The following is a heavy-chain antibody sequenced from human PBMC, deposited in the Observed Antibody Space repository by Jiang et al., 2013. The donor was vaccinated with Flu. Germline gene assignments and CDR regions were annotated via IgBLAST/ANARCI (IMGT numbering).Heavy chain of an antibody. CDR3: AKGCHDYGDYGDAFDI. J-gene: IGHJ3*02. CDR1: GFTFSSYG. V-gene: IGHV3-30*18. D-gene: IGHD4-17*01. CDR2: ISYDGSNK. Sequence: SCAASGFTFSSYGMHWVRQAPGKGLEWVAVISYDGSNKYYADSVKGRFTISRDNSKNTLYLQMNSLRAEDTAVYYCAKGCHDYGDYGDAFDIWGQGTMVTVSS.